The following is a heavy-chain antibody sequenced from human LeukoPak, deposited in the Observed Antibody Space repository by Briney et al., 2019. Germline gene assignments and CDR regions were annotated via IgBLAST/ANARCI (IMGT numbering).Heavy chain of an antibody. D-gene: IGHD3-10*02. V-gene: IGHV3-30*18. CDR3: AELGITMIGGV. CDR2: ISYDGSDK. Sequence: PGGSLRLSCEASGFTFSDYGMHWVRQPPGKGLEWVAVISYDGSDKFYVDSVKGRFTISRDNSKNTLYLQMNSLRAEDTAVYYCAELGITMIGGVWGKGTTVTISS. CDR1: GFTFSDYG. J-gene: IGHJ6*04.